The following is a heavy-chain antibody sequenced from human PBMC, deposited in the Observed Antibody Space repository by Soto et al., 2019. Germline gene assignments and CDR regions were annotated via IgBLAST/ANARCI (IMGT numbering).Heavy chain of an antibody. D-gene: IGHD4-17*01. J-gene: IGHJ4*02. CDR1: GSSISPYY. CDR3: TRVGGYYGDYPNFDY. Sequence: PSETLSLTCTVSGSSISPYYWSWIRQPPGKGLEWIGYIYYTGTTKYNPSLRGRVTLSLGTSRNQLSLRLSSVTAADTAVYYCTRVGGYYGDYPNFDYWGLGTLVTVYS. CDR2: IYYTGTT. V-gene: IGHV4-59*01.